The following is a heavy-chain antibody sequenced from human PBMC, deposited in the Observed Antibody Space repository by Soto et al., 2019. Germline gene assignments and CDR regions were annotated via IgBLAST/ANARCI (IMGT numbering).Heavy chain of an antibody. J-gene: IGHJ4*02. CDR3: ARRAETNGWNGFGADKYYFDF. CDR1: GFTFTSYD. CDR2: MNPNTGNS. D-gene: IGHD1-1*01. V-gene: IGHV1-8*01. Sequence: VQLVESGGDLVQPGGSLRLSCAASGFTFTSYDIYWVRQATGQGLEWMGWMNPNTGNSAYAQKFQGRVTVTSDTSINTVHMELSSLRSEDTAVYYCARRAETNGWNGFGADKYYFDFWGQGTLVTVSS.